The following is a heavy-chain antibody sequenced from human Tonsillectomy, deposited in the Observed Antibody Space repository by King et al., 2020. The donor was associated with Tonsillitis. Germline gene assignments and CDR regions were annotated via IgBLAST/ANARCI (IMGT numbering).Heavy chain of an antibody. D-gene: IGHD2-21*01. J-gene: IGHJ6*04. V-gene: IGHV3-72*01. CDR1: GFTFSDHY. CDR3: ARVPSCAGGICQYHSYSLDV. Sequence: VQLVESGGGLVQPGGSLRLSCAASGFTFSDHYMDWVRQAPGKGLEWVGRSRHQPNGYTSEYAASVRGRFDISRDDSKNSLYLQMNSLKTEDTAVYFCARVPSCAGGICQYHSYSLDVWGKGTTVTVSS. CDR2: SRHQPNGYTS.